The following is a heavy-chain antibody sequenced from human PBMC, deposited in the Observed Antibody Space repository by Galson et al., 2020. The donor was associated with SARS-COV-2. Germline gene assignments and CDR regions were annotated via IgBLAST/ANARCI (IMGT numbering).Heavy chain of an antibody. J-gene: IGHJ6*02. CDR1: GGSISSYY. CDR3: ARDGTDYTPDYYYGMVV. CDR2: IYYSGST. Sequence: SETLSLTCTVSGGSISSYYWSWIRQPPGKGLEWIGYIYYSGSTNYNPSLKSRVTISVDTSKNQFSLKLSSVTAADTAVYYCARDGTDYTPDYYYGMVVWCQGTTVTVSS. V-gene: IGHV4-59*13. D-gene: IGHD4-4*01.